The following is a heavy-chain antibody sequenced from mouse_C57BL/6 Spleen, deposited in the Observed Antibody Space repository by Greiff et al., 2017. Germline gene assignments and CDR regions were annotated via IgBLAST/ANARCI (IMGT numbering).Heavy chain of an antibody. Sequence: QVQLQQPGAELVRPGSLVKLSCKASVYTFTSYWKDWVKQRPGQGLEWIGNIYPSDSETHYNQKFKDKATLTVDKSSSTAYMQLSSLTSEDSAVYYCARRGEWYFDVWGTGTTVTVSS. CDR3: ARRGEWYFDV. J-gene: IGHJ1*03. CDR1: VYTFTSYW. CDR2: IYPSDSET. V-gene: IGHV1-61*01.